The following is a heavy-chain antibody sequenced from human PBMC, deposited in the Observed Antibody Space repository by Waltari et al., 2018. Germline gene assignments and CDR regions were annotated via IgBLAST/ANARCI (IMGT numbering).Heavy chain of an antibody. J-gene: IGHJ4*02. D-gene: IGHD3-22*01. CDR2: IYTSGST. Sequence: QVQLQESGPGLVKSSETLSLTCTVSGGSISSYSWSWIRQPAGKGLEWIGRIYTSGSTNYNPSLKSRVTMSVDTSKNRFSLKLSSVAAADTAVYYCARLYYDSSGYYFEDYWGQGTLVTVSS. CDR1: GGSISSYS. CDR3: ARLYYDSSGYYFEDY. V-gene: IGHV4-4*07.